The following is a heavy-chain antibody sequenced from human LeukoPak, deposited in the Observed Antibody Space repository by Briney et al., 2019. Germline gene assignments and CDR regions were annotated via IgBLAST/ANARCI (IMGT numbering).Heavy chain of an antibody. J-gene: IGHJ5*02. CDR3: ATDEGFWSGSNYYRNHWFDP. CDR1: VFTFSDDI. V-gene: IGHV3-48*02. CDR2: INSMRTTI. D-gene: IGHD3-3*01. Sequence: GGALRLSSAASVFTFSDDIMNWVRQAPGKGVGCVSYINSMRTTIFYAYSVKGRFTISRDNAKNSLYLQMNSLRDEDTAVYYCATDEGFWSGSNYYRNHWFDPWGQGTLVTVSS.